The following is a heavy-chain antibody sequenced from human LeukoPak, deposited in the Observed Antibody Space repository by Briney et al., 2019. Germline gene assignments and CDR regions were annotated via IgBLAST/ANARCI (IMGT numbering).Heavy chain of an antibody. V-gene: IGHV3-48*04. J-gene: IGHJ6*03. CDR3: ARVASGWYWSYYYYYMDV. CDR2: ISSSGSTI. CDR1: GFTFSSYW. D-gene: IGHD6-19*01. Sequence: GGSLRLSCAASGFTFSSYWMSWVRQAPGKGLEWVSYISSSGSTIYYADSVKGRFTISRDNAKNSLYLQMNSLRAEDTAVYYCARVASGWYWSYYYYYMDVWGKGTTVTISS.